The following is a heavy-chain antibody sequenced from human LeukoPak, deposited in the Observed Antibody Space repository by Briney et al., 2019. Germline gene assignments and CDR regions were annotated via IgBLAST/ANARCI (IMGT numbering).Heavy chain of an antibody. CDR2: VSGNGGAT. J-gene: IGHJ4*02. CDR3: AKRDTVAGTEDY. CDR1: GFTFSTFA. V-gene: IGHV3-23*01. D-gene: IGHD6-19*01. Sequence: GGSLRLSCVASGFTFSTFAMTWVRQAPGKGLEWVSTVSGNGGATFYADSVKGRFTVSRDNSKNTLYLQVNSLRVEDTAVYYCAKRDTVAGTEDYWGQGTLVTVSS.